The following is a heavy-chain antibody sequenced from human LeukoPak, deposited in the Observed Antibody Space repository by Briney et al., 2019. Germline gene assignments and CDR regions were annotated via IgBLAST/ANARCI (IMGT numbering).Heavy chain of an antibody. Sequence: ASVKVSCKASGYTFTSYYMHWVRQAPGQGLEWMGIINPSGGSTSYAQKFQGRVTMTRDTSTSTVYMELSSLRSEDTAVYYCASSLVSSSSHDAFDIWGQGTMVTVSS. CDR3: ASSLVSSSSHDAFDI. D-gene: IGHD6-6*01. CDR2: INPSGGST. J-gene: IGHJ3*02. V-gene: IGHV1-46*01. CDR1: GYTFTSYY.